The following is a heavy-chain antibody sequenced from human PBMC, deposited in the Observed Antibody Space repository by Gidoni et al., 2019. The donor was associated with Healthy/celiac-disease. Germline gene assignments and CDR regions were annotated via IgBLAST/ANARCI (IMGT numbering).Heavy chain of an antibody. CDR1: GFTFSSYS. Sequence: EVQLVESGGGLVQPGGSLRLSCAASGFTFSSYSMNWVRQAPGKGLEWVSYISSSSSTIYYADSVKGRFTISRDNAKNSLYLQMNSLRDEDTAVYYCARAAGYYGSGTLTYFQHWGQGTLVTVSS. CDR2: ISSSSSTI. J-gene: IGHJ1*01. CDR3: ARAAGYYGSGTLTYFQH. V-gene: IGHV3-48*02. D-gene: IGHD3-10*01.